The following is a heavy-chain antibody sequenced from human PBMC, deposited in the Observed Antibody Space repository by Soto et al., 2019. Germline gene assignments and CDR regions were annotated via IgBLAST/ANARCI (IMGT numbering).Heavy chain of an antibody. J-gene: IGHJ3*01. CDR1: GFSFSNYA. Sequence: EVQLVESGGGLVQPGGSRRVSCAASGFSFSNYAMNWVRQAPGKGLEWVSYISIGSGSIFYADSVKGRCTISRDDAKNSLYMQMNTLGDEDTPVYYWVRDDRSAFDFWGQGTMVTVSS. V-gene: IGHV3-48*02. D-gene: IGHD3-22*01. CDR2: ISIGSGSI. CDR3: VRDDRSAFDF.